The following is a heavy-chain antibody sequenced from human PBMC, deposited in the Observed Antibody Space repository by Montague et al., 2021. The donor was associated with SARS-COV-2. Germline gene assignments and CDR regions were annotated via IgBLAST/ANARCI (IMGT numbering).Heavy chain of an antibody. V-gene: IGHV4-59*13. Sequence: SETLSLTCTVSSGSISNYYWSWIRQPPGKGLEWIGYVYSSGSTNYNPSLGGRVTMSVDTSKNQFSLKLISVTAAATAVYYCARVRYSDDWTFDYWGQGTLVTVSS. CDR3: ARVRYSDDWTFDY. CDR2: VYSSGST. D-gene: IGHD3-9*01. CDR1: SGSISNYY. J-gene: IGHJ4*02.